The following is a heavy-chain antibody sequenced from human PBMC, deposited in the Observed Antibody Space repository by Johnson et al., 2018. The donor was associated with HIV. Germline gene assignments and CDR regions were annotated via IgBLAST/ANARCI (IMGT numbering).Heavy chain of an antibody. J-gene: IGHJ3*02. D-gene: IGHD5-12*01. CDR2: ISSSGSSI. CDR1: GFTFSDYY. V-gene: IGHV3-11*04. Sequence: QVQLVESGGGLVQPGGSLRLSCAASGFTFSDYYMSWIRQTPGKGLEWLSYISSSGSSIYYADSVKGRFTISRDNARNSLYLKMNSLRAEDTAVYYCARSLNMDIVATITPDDAFDIWGQGTMVTVSS. CDR3: ARSLNMDIVATITPDDAFDI.